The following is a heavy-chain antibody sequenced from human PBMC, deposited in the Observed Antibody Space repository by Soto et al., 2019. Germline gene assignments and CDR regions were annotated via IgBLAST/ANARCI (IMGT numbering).Heavy chain of an antibody. CDR1: VCTISSYY. J-gene: IGHJ4*02. CDR3: ARESGQGYFDY. CDR2: IYYSGST. Sequence: VXLNCTASVCTISSYYWSWDRQPPGKGLEWIGYIYYSGSTNYNPSLKSRVTISVDTSKNQFSLKLSSVTAADTAVYYCARESGQGYFDYWGQGTLFTVSS. D-gene: IGHD5-12*01. V-gene: IGHV4-59*01.